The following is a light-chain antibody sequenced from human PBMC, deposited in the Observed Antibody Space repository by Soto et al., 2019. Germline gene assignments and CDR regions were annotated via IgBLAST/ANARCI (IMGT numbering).Light chain of an antibody. V-gene: IGKV1-5*03. J-gene: IGKJ4*01. CDR3: QQYKSFSLT. Sequence: DIQMTQSPSTLSASVGDRVTITCRASQSISNWLAWYQQKPGKAPKLLIYKTSNLDSGVPSRFSGCGSGTEFSLTISSLQPDDFATYYCQQYKSFSLTFGGGTRVEVK. CDR1: QSISNW. CDR2: KTS.